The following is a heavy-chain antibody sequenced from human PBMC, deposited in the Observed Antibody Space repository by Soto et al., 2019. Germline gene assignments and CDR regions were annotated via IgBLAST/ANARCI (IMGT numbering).Heavy chain of an antibody. D-gene: IGHD3-22*01. V-gene: IGHV4-39*01. Sequence: SETLSLTCTVSGGPISSNSYYWGWIRQPPGKGLEWIGSIYYSGNTYYNPSLKSRVTISVDTSKNQFSLKLSSVTAADTAVYYCARHKSYYAIPNWFDPWGQGTLVTVSS. CDR1: GGPISSNSYY. J-gene: IGHJ5*02. CDR2: IYYSGNT. CDR3: ARHKSYYAIPNWFDP.